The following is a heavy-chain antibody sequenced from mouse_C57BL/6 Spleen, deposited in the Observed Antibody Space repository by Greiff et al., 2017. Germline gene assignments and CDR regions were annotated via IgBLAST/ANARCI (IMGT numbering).Heavy chain of an antibody. J-gene: IGHJ1*03. CDR2: IYPRDGST. Sequence: VQLQQSDAELVKPGASVKISCKVSGYTFTDHTIHWMKQRPEQGLEWIGYIYPRDGSTKYNEKFKGKATLTADKSSRTAYMQLNSLTSEDSAVYFCAPDGYYPYWYFDVWGTGTTVTGSS. CDR3: APDGYYPYWYFDV. D-gene: IGHD2-3*01. V-gene: IGHV1-78*01. CDR1: GYTFTDHT.